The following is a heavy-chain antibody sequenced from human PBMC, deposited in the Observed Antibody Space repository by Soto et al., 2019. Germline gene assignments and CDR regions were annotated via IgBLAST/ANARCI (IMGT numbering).Heavy chain of an antibody. Sequence: PGGSLRLSCTASGFTFSTFALHWVRQAPGKGLEWVAIMWSDGNDKYYADSVKGRFTISSDNSKNTLSLQMNSLRAEDTAVYYCVRGWSCINGVRYNVGWFGPWGQGALVTVSS. V-gene: IGHV3-33*01. CDR2: MWSDGNDK. J-gene: IGHJ5*02. CDR1: GFTFSTFA. CDR3: VRGWSCINGVRYNVGWFGP. D-gene: IGHD2-8*01.